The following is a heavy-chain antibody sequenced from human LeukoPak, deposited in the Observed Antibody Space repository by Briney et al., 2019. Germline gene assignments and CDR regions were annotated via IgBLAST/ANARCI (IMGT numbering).Heavy chain of an antibody. V-gene: IGHV4-59*01. CDR1: GGSISSYY. CDR2: IYYSGST. J-gene: IGHJ4*02. Sequence: KPSETLSLTCTVSGGSISSYYWSWIRQPPGKGLEWIAYIYYSGSTNYNPSLKSRVTISVDTSKNQFSLKLSSVTAADTAMYYCARRYGSGSSGTFDYWGQGTLVTVSS. D-gene: IGHD3-10*01. CDR3: ARRYGSGSSGTFDY.